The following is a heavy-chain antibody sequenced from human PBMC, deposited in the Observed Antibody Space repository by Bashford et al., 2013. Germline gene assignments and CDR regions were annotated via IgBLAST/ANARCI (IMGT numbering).Heavy chain of an antibody. D-gene: IGHD6-19*01. CDR1: GYTFNGHY. J-gene: IGHJ3*02. Sequence: ASVKVSCKASGYTFNGHYLYWVRQAPGQGLESVGWIDPNSGHAAYSQKFQGRVTMTRDTSIRTAYMELSGLRSGDTALYYCARGARSHSDAFDIWGQGTVVTVSS. CDR2: IDPNSGHA. V-gene: IGHV1-2*02. CDR3: ARGARSHSDAFDI.